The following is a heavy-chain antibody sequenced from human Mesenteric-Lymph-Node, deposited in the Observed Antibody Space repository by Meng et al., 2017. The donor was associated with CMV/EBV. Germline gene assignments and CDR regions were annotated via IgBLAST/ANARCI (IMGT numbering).Heavy chain of an antibody. D-gene: IGHD3-10*01. V-gene: IGHV1-2*02. CDR2: INPNSGGT. CDR1: GYTFTGYY. CDR3: AREVGDRLYYYYGMDV. J-gene: IGHJ6*02. Sequence: ASVKVSCKASGYTFTGYYMHWVRQAPGQGLEWMGWINPNSGGTNYAQKFQGRVTMTRDTSISTAYMELSRLRSEDTAMYYCAREVGDRLYYYYGMDVWGQGTTVTVSS.